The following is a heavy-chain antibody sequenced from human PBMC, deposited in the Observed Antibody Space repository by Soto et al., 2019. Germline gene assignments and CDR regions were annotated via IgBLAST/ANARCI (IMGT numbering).Heavy chain of an antibody. CDR3: ARAKIFGVVIISPFDY. Sequence: ASVKVSCKASGYTFTGYYMHWVRQAPGQGLEWMGWINPNSGGTNYALKFQGRVTMTRDTSISTAYMELSRLRSDDTAVYYCARAKIFGVVIISPFDYWGQGTLVTVSS. V-gene: IGHV1-2*02. J-gene: IGHJ4*02. CDR2: INPNSGGT. CDR1: GYTFTGYY. D-gene: IGHD3-3*01.